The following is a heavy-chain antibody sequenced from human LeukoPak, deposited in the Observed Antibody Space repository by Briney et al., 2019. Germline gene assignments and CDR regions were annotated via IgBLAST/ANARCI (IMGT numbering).Heavy chain of an antibody. CDR2: MNPNSGNT. D-gene: IGHD2-2*01. CDR3: ARGLAQLPTVYYYYYYMDV. V-gene: IGHV1-8*03. CDR1: GYTFTSYD. Sequence: ASVKVSCKASGYTFTSYDINWVRQATGQGLEWMGWMNPNSGNTGYAQKFQGRVTITKNTSISTAYTELSSLRSEDTAVYYCARGLAQLPTVYYYYYYMDVWGKGTTVTVSS. J-gene: IGHJ6*03.